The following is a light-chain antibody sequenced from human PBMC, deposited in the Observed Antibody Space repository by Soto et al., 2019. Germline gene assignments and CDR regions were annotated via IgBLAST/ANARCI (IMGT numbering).Light chain of an antibody. CDR1: QSLVHSDGYTY. Sequence: IVLTQSPLSLPATLGQTASISCRSSQSLVHSDGYTYLNWFQQRPGQYARSLIYKASNRDAGVTDRFSGSGSGTDFTMSIRRVEADDVGVYYCMQGLTFTFGQGTRVEIK. V-gene: IGKV2-30*02. CDR2: KAS. J-gene: IGKJ1*01. CDR3: MQGLTFT.